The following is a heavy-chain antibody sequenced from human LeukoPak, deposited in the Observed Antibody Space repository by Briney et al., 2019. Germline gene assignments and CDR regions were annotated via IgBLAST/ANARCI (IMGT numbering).Heavy chain of an antibody. CDR2: IYHSGST. CDR3: ARDRGSHDAFDV. Sequence: NPSETLSLTCAVSGDSINSGGYSWSWFRQPPGKGLEWIGYIYHSGSTSYNPSLKSRVTTSLDRSKNQFSLNLSSVTAADTAVYYCARDRGSHDAFDVWGQGTMVTVSS. J-gene: IGHJ3*01. CDR1: GDSINSGGYS. V-gene: IGHV4-30-2*01. D-gene: IGHD2-15*01.